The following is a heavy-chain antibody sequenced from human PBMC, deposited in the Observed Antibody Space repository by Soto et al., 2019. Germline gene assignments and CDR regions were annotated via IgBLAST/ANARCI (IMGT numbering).Heavy chain of an antibody. Sequence: SETLSLTCAVYGGSFSGYYWSWIRQPPGKGLEWIGEINHSGSTNYNPSLKNRVTISVDTSKNQFSLKLSSVTAADTAVYYCAREQLGYCSSTSCRRDAFDIWGQGTMVTV. D-gene: IGHD2-2*01. CDR2: INHSGST. CDR3: AREQLGYCSSTSCRRDAFDI. CDR1: GGSFSGYY. J-gene: IGHJ3*02. V-gene: IGHV4-34*01.